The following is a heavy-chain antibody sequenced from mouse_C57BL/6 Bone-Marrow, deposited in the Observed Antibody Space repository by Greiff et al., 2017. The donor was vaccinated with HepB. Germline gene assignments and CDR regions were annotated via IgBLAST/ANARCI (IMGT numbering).Heavy chain of an antibody. Sequence: EVKLVESGGDLVKPGGSLKLSCAASGFTFSSYGMSWVRQTPDKRLEWVATISSGGSYTYYPDSVKGRFTISRDNAKNTLYLQMSSLKSEDTAMYYCARRYDYDGGRFAYWGQGTLVTVSA. CDR1: GFTFSSYG. D-gene: IGHD2-4*01. J-gene: IGHJ3*01. CDR2: ISSGGSYT. V-gene: IGHV5-6*02. CDR3: ARRYDYDGGRFAY.